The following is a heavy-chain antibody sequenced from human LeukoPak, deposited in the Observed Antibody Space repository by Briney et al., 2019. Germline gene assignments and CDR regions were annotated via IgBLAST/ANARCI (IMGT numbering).Heavy chain of an antibody. J-gene: IGHJ4*02. D-gene: IGHD2-2*01. CDR1: GDSLSIGRYS. V-gene: IGHV4-30-2*01. CDR3: ARAPSSTSERDPYYFDY. CDR2: IYHSGST. Sequence: SQTLSLTCAVSGDSLSIGRYSRSWVRQPPGKGLEWIGYIYHSGSTYYNPSLKSRVTISVDRSKNQFSLKLSSVTAADTAVYYCARAPSSTSERDPYYFDYWGQGTLVTVSS.